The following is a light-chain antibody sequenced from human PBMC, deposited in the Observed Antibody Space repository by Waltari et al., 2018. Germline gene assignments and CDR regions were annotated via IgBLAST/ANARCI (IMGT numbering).Light chain of an antibody. V-gene: IGKV3-11*01. Sequence: EIVLTQSPAILSLSPGERATPPCRASQSVASYLAWYQQKPGQAPRLLIYDASNRASGIPARFSGSGSGTDFTLTISSLEPEDFAVYYCQQRIGWPPWTFGQGTKVEI. CDR1: QSVASY. J-gene: IGKJ1*01. CDR2: DAS. CDR3: QQRIGWPPWT.